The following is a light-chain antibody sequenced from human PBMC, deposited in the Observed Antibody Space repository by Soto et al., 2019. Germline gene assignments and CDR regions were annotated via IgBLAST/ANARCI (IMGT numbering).Light chain of an antibody. CDR3: QQRSNWPPET. CDR2: DAS. Sequence: EIVLTQSPGTLSLSPGERATLSCRASQSVSSSYLAWYQQKPGQAPRLLIYDASNRATGITARFSGSGSGTDFTLTISSLEPEGFAVYYCQQRSNWPPETFGQGTKVDIK. V-gene: IGKV3D-20*02. CDR1: QSVSSSY. J-gene: IGKJ1*01.